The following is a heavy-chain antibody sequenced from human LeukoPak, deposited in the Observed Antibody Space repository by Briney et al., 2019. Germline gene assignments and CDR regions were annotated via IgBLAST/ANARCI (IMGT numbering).Heavy chain of an antibody. Sequence: GRSLRLSCAASGFTFSSYAMHWVSQAPGKGLEWVAVISYDGSNKYYADSVKGRFTISRDNSKNTLYPQMNSLRAEDTAVYYCARGDPSYGSGSYSDCWGQGTLVTVSS. CDR2: ISYDGSNK. J-gene: IGHJ4*02. CDR3: ARGDPSYGSGSYSDC. V-gene: IGHV3-30*04. D-gene: IGHD3-10*01. CDR1: GFTFSSYA.